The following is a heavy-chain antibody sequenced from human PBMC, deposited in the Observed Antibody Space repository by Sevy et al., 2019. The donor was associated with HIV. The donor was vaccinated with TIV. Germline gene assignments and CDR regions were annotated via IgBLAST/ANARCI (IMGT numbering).Heavy chain of an antibody. CDR2: IWYDGSNK. J-gene: IGHJ4*02. Sequence: GGSLRLSCAASGFTFSSYGMHWVRQAPGKGLEWVAVIWYDGSNKYYADSVKGRFTISRDNSKNKLYLQMNSLRAEDTAVYYCARGRYYYDSSGYYFDYWGQGTLVTVSS. CDR1: GFTFSSYG. V-gene: IGHV3-33*01. D-gene: IGHD3-22*01. CDR3: ARGRYYYDSSGYYFDY.